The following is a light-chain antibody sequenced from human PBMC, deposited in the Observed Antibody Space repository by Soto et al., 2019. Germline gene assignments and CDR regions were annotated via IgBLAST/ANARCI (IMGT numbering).Light chain of an antibody. J-gene: IGKJ4*01. CDR3: LQCDNWPLT. V-gene: IGKV3D-15*01. CDR1: QSVGSN. CDR2: GAS. Sequence: EIVLTQSPATLSVSPGEGATLSCGASQSVGSNLAWYQQKPGQAPRLLIYGASTRAAGIPARFSGSGSGTEFTLTISSLQSEEFALYYCLQCDNWPLTVGGGNKVDIK.